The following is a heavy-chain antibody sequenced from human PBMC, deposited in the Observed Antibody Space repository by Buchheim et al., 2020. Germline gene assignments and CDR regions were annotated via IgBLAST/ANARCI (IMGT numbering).Heavy chain of an antibody. J-gene: IGHJ5*02. Sequence: QVQLQQWGAGLLKPSETLSLTCAVYGGSFSGYYRSWIRQPPGKGLEWIGEINHSGSTNYNPSLKSRVTISVDTSKNQFSLKLSSVTAADTAVYYCARAPFHYYGSGSSTSWGQGTL. V-gene: IGHV4-34*01. D-gene: IGHD3-10*01. CDR2: INHSGST. CDR3: ARAPFHYYGSGSSTS. CDR1: GGSFSGYY.